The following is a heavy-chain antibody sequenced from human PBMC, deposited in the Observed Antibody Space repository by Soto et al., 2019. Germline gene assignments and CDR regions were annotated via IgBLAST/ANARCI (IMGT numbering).Heavy chain of an antibody. J-gene: IGHJ4*02. D-gene: IGHD6-13*01. Sequence: GGSLRLSCAASGFTFSNAWMSWVRQAPGKGLEWVGRIKSKTDGGTTDYAAPVEGRFTISRDDSENTLYLQLNSLKTEDTAVYYCTTAAAGLFDYWGQGTLVTVSS. CDR1: GFTFSNAW. CDR3: TTAAAGLFDY. CDR2: IKSKTDGGTT. V-gene: IGHV3-15*01.